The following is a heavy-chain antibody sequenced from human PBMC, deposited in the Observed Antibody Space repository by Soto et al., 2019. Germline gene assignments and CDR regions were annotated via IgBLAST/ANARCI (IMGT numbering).Heavy chain of an antibody. CDR1: GGTISSYY. J-gene: IGHJ4*02. Sequence: SETLSLTCTVSGGTISSYYWSWIRQPPGKGLEWIGYIYYSGSTNYNPSLKSRVTISVDTSKNQFSLKLSSVTAADTAVYYRARVPRGSPGDLWGQGTLVTVSS. CDR2: IYYSGST. CDR3: ARVPRGSPGDL. V-gene: IGHV4-59*01. D-gene: IGHD3-10*01.